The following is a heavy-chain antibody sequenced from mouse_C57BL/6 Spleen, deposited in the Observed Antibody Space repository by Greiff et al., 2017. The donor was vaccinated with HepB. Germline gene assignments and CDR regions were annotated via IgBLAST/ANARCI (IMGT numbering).Heavy chain of an antibody. D-gene: IGHD1-1*01. V-gene: IGHV5-6*01. J-gene: IGHJ4*01. CDR2: IRSGGSYT. CDR1: GFTFSSYG. Sequence: EVKLMESGGDLVKPGGSLKLSCAASGFTFSSYGMSWVRQTPDKRLEWVATIRSGGSYTYYPDSVKGRFTISRDNAKNTLYLQMSSLKSEDTAMYYSARVDRSYGDYDMDYWGQGTSVTVAS. CDR3: ARVDRSYGDYDMDY.